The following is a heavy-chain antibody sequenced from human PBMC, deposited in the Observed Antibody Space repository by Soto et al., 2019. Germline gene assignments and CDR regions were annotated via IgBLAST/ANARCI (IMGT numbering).Heavy chain of an antibody. CDR1: GGSISSYY. CDR2: IYYSGNT. CDR3: ARGWVGYYFAY. D-gene: IGHD1-26*01. V-gene: IGHV4-59*01. Sequence: QVQLQESGPGLVKPSETLSLTCSVSGGSISSYYWSWIRQPPGKGLDWIGYIYYSGNTDYNPSLNSRVTIAVDTSKNQCSLKLRSVSAADPAVYYCARGWVGYYFAYWGQGTLVTVSS. J-gene: IGHJ4*02.